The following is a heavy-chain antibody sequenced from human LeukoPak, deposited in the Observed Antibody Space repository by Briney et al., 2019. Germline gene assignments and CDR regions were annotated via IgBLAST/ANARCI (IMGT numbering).Heavy chain of an antibody. D-gene: IGHD3-22*01. CDR3: ARDVHYYDSSGYPDY. CDR1: GGSFSGYY. CDR2: INHSGST. J-gene: IGHJ4*02. Sequence: SETLSLTCAVYGGSFSGYYWSWIRQPPGKGLEWIGEINHSGSTNYNPSLKSRVTISVDTSKNQFSLKLSSVTAADTAVYYCARDVHYYDSSGYPDYWGQGTLVTVSS. V-gene: IGHV4-34*01.